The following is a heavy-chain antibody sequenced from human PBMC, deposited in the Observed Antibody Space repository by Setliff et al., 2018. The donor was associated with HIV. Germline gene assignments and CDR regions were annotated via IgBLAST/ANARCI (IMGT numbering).Heavy chain of an antibody. CDR3: ANPPLKGHLGVGFAY. J-gene: IGHJ4*02. V-gene: IGHV1-69-2*01. CDR2: VDPEDGET. D-gene: IGHD3-16*01. Sequence: ASVKVSCKASGYTFTDYYMHWVQQAPGKGLEWMVRVDPEDGETIYAEKFQGRVTITADTSTDTAYMELSSLRSADTAVYYCANPPLKGHLGVGFAYWGQGTQVTVSS. CDR1: GYTFTDYY.